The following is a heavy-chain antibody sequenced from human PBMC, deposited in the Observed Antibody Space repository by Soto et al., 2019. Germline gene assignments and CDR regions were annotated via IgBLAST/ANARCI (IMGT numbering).Heavy chain of an antibody. D-gene: IGHD2-15*01. Sequence: KPSETLSLTCAVSGGSISSSNWWSWVRQPPGKGLEWIGEIYHSGSTNYNPSLKSRVTISVDKSKNQFSLKLSSVTAADTAVYYCASLRVAAYNWFDPWGQGTLVTVSS. CDR3: ASLRVAAYNWFDP. V-gene: IGHV4-4*02. CDR2: IYHSGST. J-gene: IGHJ5*02. CDR1: GGSISSSNW.